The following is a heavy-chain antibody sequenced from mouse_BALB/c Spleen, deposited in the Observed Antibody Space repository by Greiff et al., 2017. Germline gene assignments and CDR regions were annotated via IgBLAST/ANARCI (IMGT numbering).Heavy chain of an antibody. J-gene: IGHJ4*01. V-gene: IGHV5-12-1*01. D-gene: IGHD1-1*01. CDR2: ISSGGGST. CDR1: GFAFSSYD. CDR3: ARHLYYGSSYAMDY. Sequence: EVKVVESGGGLVKPGGSLKLSCAASGFAFSSYDMSWVRQTPEKRLEWVAYISSGGGSTYYPDTVKGRFTISRDNAKNTLYLQMSSLKSEDTAMYYCARHLYYGSSYAMDYWGQGTSVTVSS.